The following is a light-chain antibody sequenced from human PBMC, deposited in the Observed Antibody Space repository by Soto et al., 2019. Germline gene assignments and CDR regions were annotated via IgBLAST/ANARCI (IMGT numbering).Light chain of an antibody. CDR2: DTS. V-gene: IGLV7-46*01. Sequence: QAVVTQETSLTVAPGGTGTLTCGSSTGAVTSGHWPYWFQPKPGQVPRTLIYDTSNKHSWTPARFSGSLLGGKAALTLSGAQPDDAAIYYCFLTYAGFRLFGAGTKLTVL. CDR1: TGAVTSGHW. J-gene: IGLJ2*01. CDR3: FLTYAGFRL.